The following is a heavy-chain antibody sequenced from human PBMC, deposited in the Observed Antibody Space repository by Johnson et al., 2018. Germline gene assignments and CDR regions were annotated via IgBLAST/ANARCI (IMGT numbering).Heavy chain of an antibody. V-gene: IGHV3-21*04. CDR1: GFTFSSYS. CDR2: ISRRSSYI. D-gene: IGHD4-17*01. J-gene: IGHJ6*02. CDR3: AKGGVTTYYDMDV. Sequence: VQLQEWGGGLVEPGGTLRLACSVSGFTFSSYSMNWARQAPGKGLEWVSSISRRSSYIHYAASVKGRFTLSRDNSKNTLYLQMNSLRAEDTAVYYCAKGGVTTYYDMDVWGQGTTVSVSS.